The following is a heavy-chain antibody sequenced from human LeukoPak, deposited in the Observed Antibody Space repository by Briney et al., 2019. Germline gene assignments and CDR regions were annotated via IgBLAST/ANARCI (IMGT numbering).Heavy chain of an antibody. CDR2: IWYDGSNK. CDR1: GFTFSSYG. J-gene: IGHJ6*04. D-gene: IGHD5/OR15-5a*01. CDR3: ARDSVIFRGMDV. V-gene: IGHV3-33*01. Sequence: GRSLRLSCAASGFTFSSYGMHWVRQAPGKGLEWVAVIWYDGSNKYYADSVKGRLTISRDNSKNTLYLQMNSLRAEDTAVYYCARDSVIFRGMDVWGKGTTVTVSS.